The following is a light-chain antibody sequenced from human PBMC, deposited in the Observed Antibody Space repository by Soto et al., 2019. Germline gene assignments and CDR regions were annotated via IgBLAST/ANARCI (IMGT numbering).Light chain of an antibody. Sequence: DIVMTQSPATLSVAPGERVTFSFRASQGVSRKLAWYQHKPGQAPRLLISGASTGANGIPARLSGSGSGTEFTLTISSLQSEDCAIYYSKQYHTXPITCGGGTKV. V-gene: IGKV3-15*01. CDR1: QGVSRK. CDR2: GAS. CDR3: KQYHTXPIT. J-gene: IGKJ4*01.